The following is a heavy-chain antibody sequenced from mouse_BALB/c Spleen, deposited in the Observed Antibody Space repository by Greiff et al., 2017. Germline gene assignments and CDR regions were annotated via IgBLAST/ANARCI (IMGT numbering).Heavy chain of an antibody. J-gene: IGHJ4*01. CDR2: IYPGNSDT. V-gene: IGHV1-5*01. D-gene: IGHD1-2*01. CDR1: GYTFTSYW. CDR3: TRWGNYYGYGGYAMDY. Sequence: EVQLQQSGTVLARPGASVKMSCKASGYTFTSYWMHWVKQRPGQGLEWIGAIYPGNSDTSYNQKFKGKAKLTAVTSASTAYMELSSLTNEDSAVYYCTRWGNYYGYGGYAMDYWGQGTSVTVSS.